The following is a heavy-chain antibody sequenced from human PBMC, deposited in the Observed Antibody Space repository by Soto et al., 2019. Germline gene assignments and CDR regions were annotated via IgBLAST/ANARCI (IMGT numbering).Heavy chain of an antibody. CDR1: GFKFSSYY. V-gene: IGHV3-48*01. CDR3: ARFAEYGSALKVSAVDI. Sequence: EVQLVESGGGLVQPGGSLRLSCAASGFKFSSYYMNWVRQAPGNGLECVSYISPSSSTIYYADSLKSRFTISRDNDKNSLYLQMKSLRVEDTAVCYGARFAEYGSALKVSAVDIWGQGTMVTVSS. J-gene: IGHJ3*02. D-gene: IGHD3-10*01. CDR2: ISPSSSTI.